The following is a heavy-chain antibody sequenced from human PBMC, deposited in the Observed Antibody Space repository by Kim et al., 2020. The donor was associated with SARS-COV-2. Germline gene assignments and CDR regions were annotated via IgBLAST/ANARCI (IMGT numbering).Heavy chain of an antibody. J-gene: IGHJ4*02. V-gene: IGHV3-74*01. D-gene: IGHD2-21*02. CDR3: ARGGYGGNSVDS. Sequence: ANSVKGRLTSSRGNAKNTLYLQMNVRRAEDTAVYYCARGGYGGNSVDSWGQGTLVTVSS.